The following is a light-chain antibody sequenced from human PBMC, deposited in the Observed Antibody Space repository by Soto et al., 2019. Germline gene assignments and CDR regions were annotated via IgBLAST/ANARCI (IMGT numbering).Light chain of an antibody. J-gene: IGLJ1*01. Sequence: QSVLTQPASVSGSPGQAVTISCTGTSSDVGGYNYVSWYQQHPGKAPKLMIYDVRNRPSGVSNRFSGSKSVNTASLTISGLQAEDEADYYCSSYTTISTYVFGPGTKVTVL. CDR2: DVR. CDR3: SSYTTISTYV. CDR1: SSDVGGYNY. V-gene: IGLV2-14*01.